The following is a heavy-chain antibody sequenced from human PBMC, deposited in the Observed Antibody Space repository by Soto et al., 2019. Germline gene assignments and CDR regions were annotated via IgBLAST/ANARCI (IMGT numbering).Heavy chain of an antibody. CDR2: IYYSGST. J-gene: IGHJ4*02. Sequence: SETLSLTCTVSGGSISSSSYYWGWIRQPPGKGLEWIGSIYYSGSTYYNPSLKSRVTISVDTSKNQFSLKLSSVTAADTAVYYCARHLKYSSSWYRLYYFDYWGQGTLVTVSS. CDR1: GGSISSSSYY. D-gene: IGHD6-13*01. CDR3: ARHLKYSSSWYRLYYFDY. V-gene: IGHV4-39*01.